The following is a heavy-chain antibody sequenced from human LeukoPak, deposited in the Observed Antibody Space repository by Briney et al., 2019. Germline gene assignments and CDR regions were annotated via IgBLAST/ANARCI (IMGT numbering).Heavy chain of an antibody. Sequence: GGSLRLSCAASGFTFSRHTMNWVRQALGKGLEWVSSISRSSAYIYYADSVKGRFTISRDNAKNSLYVQMNSLRAEDTAVYYCARDPDDTSGYYPDYWGLGTLVTVSS. CDR3: ARDPDDTSGYYPDY. D-gene: IGHD3-22*01. CDR1: GFTFSRHT. V-gene: IGHV3-21*01. J-gene: IGHJ4*02. CDR2: ISRSSAYI.